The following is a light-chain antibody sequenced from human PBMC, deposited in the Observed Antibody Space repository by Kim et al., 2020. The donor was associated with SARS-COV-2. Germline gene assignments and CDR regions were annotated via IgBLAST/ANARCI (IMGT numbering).Light chain of an antibody. CDR3: QSYDNSLSDVV. V-gene: IGLV1-40*01. CDR2: DTT. CDR1: SSNSGDLYE. Sequence: QRVSMSCTGGSSNSGDLYEVRWYQQLPGTAPKLLIYDTTKRPSGVPARFSASRSGTSASLAITGLQAEDEADYHCQSYDNSLSDVVFGGGTQLTVL. J-gene: IGLJ2*01.